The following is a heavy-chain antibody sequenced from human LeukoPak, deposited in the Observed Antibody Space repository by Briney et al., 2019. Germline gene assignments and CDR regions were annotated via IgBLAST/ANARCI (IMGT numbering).Heavy chain of an antibody. D-gene: IGHD2-15*01. V-gene: IGHV3-30*18. CDR1: GFSFSNYG. CDR2: ISLDGSSK. Sequence: GGSLRLSCAASGFSFSNYGMHWVRQAPGKGLEWVALISLDGSSKYYADSVKGRFTISRDNSKSTLSLLMNSLRTEDTAVYHCAKQGSCNGGSCYAHHFDSWGQGTLVTVSS. CDR3: AKQGSCNGGSCYAHHFDS. J-gene: IGHJ4*02.